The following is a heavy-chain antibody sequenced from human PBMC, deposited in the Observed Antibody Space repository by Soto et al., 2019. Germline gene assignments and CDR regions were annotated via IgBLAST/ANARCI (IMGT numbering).Heavy chain of an antibody. Sequence: GGSLSLSCAASGFTVRNAWMIWVGSAPGKGLEWVGCIKSTTDGETTDSAIPVNGRSTSGRDESKKTLFLQMNSLKSEDTALYYCTTEGNENSSYYVCYSEHWGQGIQVTVSS. J-gene: IGHJ4*02. CDR2: IKSTTDGETT. D-gene: IGHD3-10*02. CDR1: GFTVRNAW. CDR3: TTEGNENSSYYVCYSEH. V-gene: IGHV3-15*01.